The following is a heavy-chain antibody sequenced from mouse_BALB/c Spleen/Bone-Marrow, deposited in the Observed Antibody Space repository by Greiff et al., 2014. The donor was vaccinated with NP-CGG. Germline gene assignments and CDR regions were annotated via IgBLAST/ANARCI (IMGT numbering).Heavy chain of an antibody. CDR2: IDPETGGT. Sequence: SGAELVRPGASVTLSCKASGYTFTDYEMHWVKQTPVHGLEWIGAIDPETGGTAYNQKFKGKATLTADKSSSTAYTELRSLTSEDSAVYYCTRSETGPFAYWGQGTLVTVSA. CDR3: TRSETGPFAY. V-gene: IGHV1-15*01. D-gene: IGHD4-1*01. J-gene: IGHJ3*01. CDR1: GYTFTDYE.